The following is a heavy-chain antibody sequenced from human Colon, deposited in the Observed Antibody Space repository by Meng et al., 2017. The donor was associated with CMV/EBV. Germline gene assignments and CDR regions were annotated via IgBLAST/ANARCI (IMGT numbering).Heavy chain of an antibody. V-gene: IGHV1-2*02. CDR3: ATPGYCSSTSCLFFDP. CDR2: INPNSGGT. Sequence: SVTVSCKASGYTFTDYYMHWVRQAPGQGLEWMGWINPNSGGTNFAQKFQGRVTMTRDTSISTAYMELSGLRSDDTAVYYCATPGYCSSTSCLFFDPWGQGTLVTVSS. D-gene: IGHD2-2*01. CDR1: GYTFTDYY. J-gene: IGHJ5*02.